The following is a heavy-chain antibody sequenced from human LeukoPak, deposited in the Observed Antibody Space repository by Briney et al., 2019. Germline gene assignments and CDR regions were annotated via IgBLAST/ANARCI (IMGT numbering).Heavy chain of an antibody. Sequence: GASVKVSCKASGGTFNSYAISWVRQAPGQGLEWMGGIIPIFGTTNYAQKFQGRVTITADESTSTAYMELSSLRSEDTAMYYCASPPRYSAYERRYGMDVWGKGTTVIVSS. CDR1: GGTFNSYA. V-gene: IGHV1-69*13. CDR3: ASPPRYSAYERRYGMDV. CDR2: IIPIFGTT. D-gene: IGHD5-12*01. J-gene: IGHJ6*04.